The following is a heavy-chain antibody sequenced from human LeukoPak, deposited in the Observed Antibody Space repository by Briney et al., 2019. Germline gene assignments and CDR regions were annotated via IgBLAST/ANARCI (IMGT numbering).Heavy chain of an antibody. V-gene: IGHV4-31*03. D-gene: IGHD1-26*01. CDR3: ARHSLDSGSFLLFDY. J-gene: IGHJ4*02. Sequence: SETLSLTCTVSGGSISSGGYYWSWIRQHPGKGLEWIGYIYYSGSTYYNPSLKSRVTISVDTSKNQFSLKLSSVTAAVTAVYYCARHSLDSGSFLLFDYWGQGTLVTVSS. CDR2: IYYSGST. CDR1: GGSISSGGYY.